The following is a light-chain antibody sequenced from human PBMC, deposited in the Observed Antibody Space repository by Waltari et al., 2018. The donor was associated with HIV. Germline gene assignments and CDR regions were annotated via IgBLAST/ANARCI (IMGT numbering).Light chain of an antibody. J-gene: IGKJ1*01. CDR3: HQYGTSPWT. CDR2: GAS. Sequence: EVVLTQSPGTLSLSPGERATLFCRDSQSVPINYVAWFQQKPGQAPRLFIYGASSRATGIPDRFSGSGSGTDFTLTITRLEPEDFAVYYCHQYGTSPWTFGQGTKVEIK. V-gene: IGKV3-20*01. CDR1: QSVPINY.